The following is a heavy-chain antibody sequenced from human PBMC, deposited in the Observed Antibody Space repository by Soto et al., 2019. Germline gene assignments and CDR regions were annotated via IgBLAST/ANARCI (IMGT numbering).Heavy chain of an antibody. V-gene: IGHV1-3*01. D-gene: IGHD2-2*01. CDR1: GYTSTNYG. Sequence: GASVKVSCKASGYTSTNYGMIWVRQATGKRIEWMGWINAGSGNTKYSQKFQGRMTITRDTSAITVYMELSSLRSEDTAVYYCANDIIVIPGAKCLDYWGQGALVTVSS. CDR3: ANDIIVIPGAKCLDY. CDR2: INAGSGNT. J-gene: IGHJ4*02.